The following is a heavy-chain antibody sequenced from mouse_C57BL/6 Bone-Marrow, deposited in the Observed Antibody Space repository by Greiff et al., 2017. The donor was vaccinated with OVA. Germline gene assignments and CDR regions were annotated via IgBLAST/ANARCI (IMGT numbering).Heavy chain of an antibody. CDR1: GFSLTSYA. J-gene: IGHJ2*01. Sequence: QVQLKESGPGLVAPSQSLSITCTVSGFSLTSYAISWVRQPPGKGLEWLGVRWTGGGTNYNSALKSRLSISKDNSKSQVFLKMNSLQIEDKARYYCARYAHFDYWGQGTTLTVSS. CDR3: ARYAHFDY. D-gene: IGHD2-14*01. V-gene: IGHV2-9-1*01. CDR2: RWTGGGT.